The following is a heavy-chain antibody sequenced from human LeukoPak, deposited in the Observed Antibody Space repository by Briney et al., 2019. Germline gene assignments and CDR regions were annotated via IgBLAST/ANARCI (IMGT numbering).Heavy chain of an antibody. CDR3: ARGSYYYGSGSYYYFDY. D-gene: IGHD3-10*01. V-gene: IGHV4-31*03. CDR2: IYYSGGT. J-gene: IGHJ4*02. Sequence: PSETLSLTCTVSGGSISSGGYYWSWIRQHPGKGLEWIGYIYYSGGTYYNPSLKSRVTISVDTSKNQFSLKLSSVTAADTAVYYCARGSYYYGSGSYYYFDYWGQGTLVTVSS. CDR1: GGSISSGGYY.